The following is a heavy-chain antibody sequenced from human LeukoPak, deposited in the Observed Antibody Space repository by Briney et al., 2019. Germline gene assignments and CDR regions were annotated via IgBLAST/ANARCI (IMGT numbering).Heavy chain of an antibody. CDR2: ISAYNGNT. D-gene: IGHD3-10*01. Sequence: ASVKVSCKASGYTFTSYGISWVRPAPGQGLEWMGWISAYNGNTNYAQKLQGRVTMTTDTSTSTAYMELRSLRSDDTAVYYCARVLDYYGSGSYYGYWGQGTLVTVSS. CDR1: GYTFTSYG. V-gene: IGHV1-18*01. J-gene: IGHJ4*02. CDR3: ARVLDYYGSGSYYGY.